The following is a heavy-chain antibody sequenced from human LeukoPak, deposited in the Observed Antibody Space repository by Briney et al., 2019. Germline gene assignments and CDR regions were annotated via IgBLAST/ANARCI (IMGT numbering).Heavy chain of an antibody. Sequence: GGSLRLSCAASGFTFSSYAMSWVRQAPGKGLEWVSAISGSGGSTYYADSVKGRFTVSRDNSKNTLYLQMNSLRAEDTAVYYCAKDRVQAYCGGDCYLPDYWGQGTLVTVSS. V-gene: IGHV3-23*01. CDR3: AKDRVQAYCGGDCYLPDY. CDR2: ISGSGGST. CDR1: GFTFSSYA. D-gene: IGHD2-21*02. J-gene: IGHJ4*02.